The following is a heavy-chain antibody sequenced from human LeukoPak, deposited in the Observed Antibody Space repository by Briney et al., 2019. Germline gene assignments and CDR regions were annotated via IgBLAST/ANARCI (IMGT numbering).Heavy chain of an antibody. Sequence: GGSLRLSCAVSGFTLSDWYMSWIRQAPGKGLEWVLFISSSGNTIYYADSVKGRFTISRDHANNSLFLQMNSLRAEDTAVYYCARDRQVPAVVDYWGQGTLVAVSP. V-gene: IGHV3-11*01. CDR2: ISSSGNTI. D-gene: IGHD2-2*01. J-gene: IGHJ4*02. CDR3: ARDRQVPAVVDY. CDR1: GFTLSDWY.